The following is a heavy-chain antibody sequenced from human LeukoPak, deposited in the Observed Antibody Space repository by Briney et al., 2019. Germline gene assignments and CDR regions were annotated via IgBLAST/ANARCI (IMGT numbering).Heavy chain of an antibody. CDR1: GGSISSYY. V-gene: IGHV4-59*01. CDR2: IYYSGST. D-gene: IGHD3-10*01. Sequence: PSETLSLTCTVSGGSISSYYWSWIRQPPGKGLGWVGYIYYSGSTIYNPSLKSRVTISVDTSKSQVSLKLSSVTAADTAVYYCARVWGVTVYDAFDIWGQGTMVTVSS. CDR3: ARVWGVTVYDAFDI. J-gene: IGHJ3*02.